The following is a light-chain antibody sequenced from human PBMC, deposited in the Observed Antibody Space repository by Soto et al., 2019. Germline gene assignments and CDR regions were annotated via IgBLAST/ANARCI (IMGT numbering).Light chain of an antibody. CDR3: QQRSNWPPIT. V-gene: IGKV3-11*01. Sequence: EIVLTQSPASLSLSPGVRAPLSFRARQSVSSYLAWYQQKPAQAPRLLIYDASNRANGIPARFSVSGSGTDFTLTLSSLEPEDFALYVCQQRSNWPPITFGQGTRLEIK. CDR2: DAS. CDR1: QSVSSY. J-gene: IGKJ5*01.